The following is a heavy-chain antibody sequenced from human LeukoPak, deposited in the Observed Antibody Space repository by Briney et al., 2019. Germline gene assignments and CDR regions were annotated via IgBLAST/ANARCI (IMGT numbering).Heavy chain of an antibody. J-gene: IGHJ4*02. CDR2: IKQDGSEK. CDR3: VRDRGYSTFDY. CDR1: GFTFSSYW. V-gene: IGHV3-7*01. Sequence: GGSLRLSCAASGFTFSSYWMSWVRQAPGKGLEWVANIKQDGSEKYYVDSVKGRFTISRDNAKNSLYLQMNSLRVDDTAVYYCVRDRGYSTFDYWGQGTLVTVSS. D-gene: IGHD4-23*01.